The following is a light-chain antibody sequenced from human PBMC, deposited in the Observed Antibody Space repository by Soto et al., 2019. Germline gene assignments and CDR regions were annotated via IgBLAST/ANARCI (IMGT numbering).Light chain of an antibody. CDR3: QQAYSYPIT. CDR2: DAS. CDR1: QDIRKY. J-gene: IGKJ5*01. V-gene: IGKV1-12*01. Sequence: DIQMTQSPSSVSASVGDRVTITCRASQDIRKYLAWYQQKPGKPPKLLIHDASNLQTGVTSRFSGSGTGTDFTLTVSSLQPEDFATYYCQQAYSYPITFGQGTRLEIK.